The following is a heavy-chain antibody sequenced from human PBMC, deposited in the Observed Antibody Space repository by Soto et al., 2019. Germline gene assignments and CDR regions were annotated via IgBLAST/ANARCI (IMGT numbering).Heavy chain of an antibody. CDR3: ARSYCSSTSCRQLDV. V-gene: IGHV1-8*01. CDR2: MNPNSGNT. D-gene: IGHD2-2*01. Sequence: EASVKVSCKASGYTFTSYDINWVRQATGQGLEWMGWMNPNSGNTGYAQKFQGRVTMTRDTSISTAYMELSSLRSEDTAVYFCARSYCSSTSCRQLDVWGKGTTVTVSS. CDR1: GYTFTSYD. J-gene: IGHJ6*04.